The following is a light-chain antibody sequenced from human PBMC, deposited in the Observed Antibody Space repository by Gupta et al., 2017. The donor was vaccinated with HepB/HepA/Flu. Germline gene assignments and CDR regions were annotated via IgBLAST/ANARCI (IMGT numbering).Light chain of an antibody. J-gene: IGLJ2*01. CDR3: QSYDSSMRVV. Sequence: QSVLTQPPSLSGAPWQRLTISYAGSSSNIGAGYEVHWDQRLPGRAPKVIIYGNNNRPAGVPGRFSGSKSGTAASLAISGRQAEDEADYYCQSYDSSMRVVFGGGTKVTVL. V-gene: IGLV1-40*01. CDR2: GNN. CDR1: SSNIGAGYE.